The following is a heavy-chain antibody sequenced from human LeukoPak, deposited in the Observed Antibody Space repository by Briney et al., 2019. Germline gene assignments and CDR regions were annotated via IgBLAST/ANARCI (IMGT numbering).Heavy chain of an antibody. CDR2: INPNSGGT. V-gene: IGHV1-2*02. CDR3: ARDQSYGDYTFFF. Sequence: ASVKVSCKASGYTFTGYYMHWVRQAPGQGLEWMGWINPNSGGTNYARKLQGRVTMTTDTSTSTAYMELRSLRSDDTAVYYCARDQSYGDYTFFFWGQGTLVTVSS. CDR1: GYTFTGYY. J-gene: IGHJ4*02. D-gene: IGHD4-17*01.